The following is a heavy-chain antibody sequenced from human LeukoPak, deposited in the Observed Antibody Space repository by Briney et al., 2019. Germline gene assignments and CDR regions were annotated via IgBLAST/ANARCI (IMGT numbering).Heavy chain of an antibody. Sequence: GGSLRLSCAASGFTFSSYSMNWVRQAPGKGLEWVSSISSSSSYIYYADSVKGRFTISRDNAKNSLYLQMNSLRAEDTAVYYCARDLWYSSSWYYFDYWGQGTLVTVSS. CDR2: ISSSSSYI. V-gene: IGHV3-21*01. D-gene: IGHD6-13*01. CDR3: ARDLWYSSSWYYFDY. CDR1: GFTFSSYS. J-gene: IGHJ4*02.